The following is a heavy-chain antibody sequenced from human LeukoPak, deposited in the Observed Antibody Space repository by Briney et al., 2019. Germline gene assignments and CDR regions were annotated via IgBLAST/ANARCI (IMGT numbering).Heavy chain of an antibody. J-gene: IGHJ5*02. CDR2: IYHSGST. Sequence: PSGTLSLTCAVSGGSISSSNWWSWVRQPPGKGLEWIGEIYHSGSTNYNPSLKSRVTTSVDKSKNQFSLKLSSVTAADTAVYYCAIRMGDWYNWFDPWGQGTLVTVSS. D-gene: IGHD3/OR15-3a*01. CDR1: GGSISSSNW. V-gene: IGHV4-4*02. CDR3: AIRMGDWYNWFDP.